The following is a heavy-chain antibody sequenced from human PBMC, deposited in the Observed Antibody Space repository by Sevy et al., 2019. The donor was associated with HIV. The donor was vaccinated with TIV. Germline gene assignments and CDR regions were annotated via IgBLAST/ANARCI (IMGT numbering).Heavy chain of an antibody. Sequence: GGSLRLSCGASGFTFSSYGMHWVRQGPGKGLEWVAVIWFDGSNTYYADSVKGRFTISRDIAKNTLHLQMNSLRAEDTAVYYCARDLEFYDSGDYGPAFMPDYWGQGTLVTVSS. J-gene: IGHJ4*02. CDR1: GFTFSSYG. CDR2: IWFDGSNT. D-gene: IGHD4-17*01. CDR3: ARDLEFYDSGDYGPAFMPDY. V-gene: IGHV3-33*01.